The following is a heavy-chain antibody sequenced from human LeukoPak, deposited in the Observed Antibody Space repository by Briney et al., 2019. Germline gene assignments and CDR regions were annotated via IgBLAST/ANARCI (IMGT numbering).Heavy chain of an antibody. CDR2: ISSSSGYI. J-gene: IGHJ6*03. CDR1: GFTFSSYS. V-gene: IGHV3-21*01. Sequence: GGSLRLSCAASGFTFSSYSMNWVRQAPGKGLEWVSSISSSSGYIYYADSVKGRFTISRANAQHSLYLQMNSLRAEDTAVYFCERVWYGSGSLYYYYYYMNVWGKGTTVTISS. CDR3: ERVWYGSGSLYYYYYYMNV. D-gene: IGHD3-10*01.